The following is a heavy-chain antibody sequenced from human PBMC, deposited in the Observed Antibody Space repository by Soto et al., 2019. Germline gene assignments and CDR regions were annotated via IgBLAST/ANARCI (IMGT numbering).Heavy chain of an antibody. J-gene: IGHJ5*02. V-gene: IGHV1-18*04. CDR2: ISAYNGNT. CDR3: ARHLGGSSWYWYNWFDP. Sequence: GASVKVSCKASGYTFTSYGISWVRQAPGQGLEWMGWISAYNGNTNYAQKLQGRVTMTTDTSTSTAYMELRSLRSDDTAVYYCARHLGGSSWYWYNWFDPWGQGTLVTVSS. D-gene: IGHD6-13*01. CDR1: GYTFTSYG.